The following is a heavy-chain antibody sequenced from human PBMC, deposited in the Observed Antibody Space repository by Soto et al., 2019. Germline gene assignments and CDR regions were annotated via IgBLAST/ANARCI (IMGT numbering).Heavy chain of an antibody. V-gene: IGHV4-30-2*01. CDR3: ARDLPAANSLADL. D-gene: IGHD2-2*01. J-gene: IGHJ2*01. Sequence: QLQLQESGSGLVKPSQTLSLTCAVSGGSISSGGYSWSWIRQPPGKGLEWIGYIYHSGSTYYNPSLKSRVTISVDRSKNPFSLKLSAVTAADTAVYYCARDLPAANSLADLWGRGTLVTVSS. CDR2: IYHSGST. CDR1: GGSISSGGYS.